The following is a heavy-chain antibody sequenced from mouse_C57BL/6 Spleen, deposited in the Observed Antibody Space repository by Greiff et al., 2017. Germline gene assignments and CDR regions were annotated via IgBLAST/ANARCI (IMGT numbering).Heavy chain of an antibody. CDR2: IDPSDSET. CDR1: GYTFTSYW. CDR3: AREGAGFYAMDY. Sequence: VKLQQPGAELVRPGSSVKLSCKASGYTFTSYWMHWVKQRPIQGLEWIGNIDPSDSETHYNQKFKDKATLTVDKSSSTAYMQLSSLTSEDSAVYYCAREGAGFYAMDYWGQGTSVTVSS. D-gene: IGHD3-1*01. V-gene: IGHV1-52*01. J-gene: IGHJ4*01.